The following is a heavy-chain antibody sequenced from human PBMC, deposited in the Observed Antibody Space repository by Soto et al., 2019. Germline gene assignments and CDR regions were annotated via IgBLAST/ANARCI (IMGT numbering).Heavy chain of an antibody. CDR3: ANGYSSGWYIGYYGMDV. Sequence: QVQLVESGGGVVQPGRSLRLSCAASGFTFSSYGMHWVRQAPGKGLEWVAVISYDGSNKYYADSVKGRFTISRDNSKNTLYLQMNSLRAEDTAVYYCANGYSSGWYIGYYGMDVW. J-gene: IGHJ6*01. V-gene: IGHV3-30*18. D-gene: IGHD6-19*01. CDR2: ISYDGSNK. CDR1: GFTFSSYG.